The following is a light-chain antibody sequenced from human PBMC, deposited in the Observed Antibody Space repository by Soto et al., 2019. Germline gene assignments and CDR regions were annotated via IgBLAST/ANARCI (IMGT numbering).Light chain of an antibody. Sequence: QSVLTQPASVSGSPGQSITISCTGPSSDIADYSYVSWYQQHPGTAPKLIINDVSRRPSGVSNRFSGSKSGNAAFLTISGLQAEDEADYYCSSRRDSHRQVVFGGGTKLTVL. V-gene: IGLV2-14*01. CDR2: DVS. CDR1: SSDIADYSY. J-gene: IGLJ2*01. CDR3: SSRRDSHRQVV.